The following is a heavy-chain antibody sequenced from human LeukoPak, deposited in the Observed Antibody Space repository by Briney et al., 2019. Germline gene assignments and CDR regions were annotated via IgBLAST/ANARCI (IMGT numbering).Heavy chain of an antibody. V-gene: IGHV3-23*01. D-gene: IGHD3-22*01. CDR3: ARDLGAYYDSSDNWFDP. J-gene: IGHJ5*02. CDR1: GFTFRSYA. Sequence: HPGGSLRLSCAASGFTFRSYAMSWVRQAPGKGLEWVSAIGGSGDSTYYAVSVKGRFTISRDNSKNTLYLQMNSLRAEDTALYYCARDLGAYYDSSDNWFDPWGQGTLVTVSS. CDR2: IGGSGDST.